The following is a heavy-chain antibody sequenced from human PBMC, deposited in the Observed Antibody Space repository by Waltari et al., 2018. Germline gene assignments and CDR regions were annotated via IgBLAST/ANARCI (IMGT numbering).Heavy chain of an antibody. CDR3: AIHFYDSSGYYGY. Sequence: QVQLVQSGAEVKKPGSSVKVSCKASGGPFSSYAISWVRQAPGHGLEWMGGIIPSFGTANYAQKFQGRVTSTADKARSTAYMELSSLRSEDTAVYYCAIHFYDSSGYYGYWGQGTLVTVSS. CDR1: GGPFSSYA. CDR2: IIPSFGTA. J-gene: IGHJ4*02. D-gene: IGHD3-22*01. V-gene: IGHV1-69*14.